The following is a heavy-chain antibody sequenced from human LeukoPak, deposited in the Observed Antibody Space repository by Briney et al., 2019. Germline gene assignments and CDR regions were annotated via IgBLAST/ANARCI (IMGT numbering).Heavy chain of an antibody. CDR2: IRTKANSYAT. Sequence: GGSLRLSCAASGFTFSGSSIHWVRQASGKGLEWVGLIRTKANSYATAYAASVTGRFTISRDDSKDTSYLQMNSLKTEDTALYFCTTSYSGNSWYDWFGPWGQGTQVTVSS. CDR3: TTSYSGNSWYDWFGP. D-gene: IGHD6-13*01. J-gene: IGHJ5*02. V-gene: IGHV3-73*01. CDR1: GFTFSGSS.